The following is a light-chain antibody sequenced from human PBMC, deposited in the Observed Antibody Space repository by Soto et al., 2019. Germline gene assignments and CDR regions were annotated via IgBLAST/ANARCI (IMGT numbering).Light chain of an antibody. J-gene: IGKJ1*01. V-gene: IGKV3-20*01. CDR1: QSVSTTY. Sequence: EIVLTQSPGTLSLSPGERATLSCRASQSVSTTYLGWYQQKPGQAPRLLVYGESRRATGIPDRFSGSGSGTDFTLTISGLEAEDFAVYYCQQYGNSLPWTFGQGTKVEIK. CDR3: QQYGNSLPWT. CDR2: GES.